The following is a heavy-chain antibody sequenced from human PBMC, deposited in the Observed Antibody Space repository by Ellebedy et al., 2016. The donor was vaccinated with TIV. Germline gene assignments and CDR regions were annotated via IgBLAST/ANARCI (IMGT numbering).Heavy chain of an antibody. CDR1: GFSFSSYA. D-gene: IGHD3-22*01. Sequence: GESLKISCAASGFSFSSYAMSWVRQAPGKGLEWVSGISGSGDSTSYADSVKGRFTISRDNSKNKLYLQMNSLRAEDTAVYYCATRPITMVVLAEYYFDYWGQGTLVTVSS. CDR2: ISGSGDST. CDR3: ATRPITMVVLAEYYFDY. V-gene: IGHV3-23*01. J-gene: IGHJ4*02.